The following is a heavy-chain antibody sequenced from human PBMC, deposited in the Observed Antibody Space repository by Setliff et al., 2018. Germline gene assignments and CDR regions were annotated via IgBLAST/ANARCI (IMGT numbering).Heavy chain of an antibody. D-gene: IGHD1-20*01. J-gene: IGHJ5*01. CDR1: GFSFSTYS. CDR2: VYGGGGNGGRNT. V-gene: IGHV3-23*03. CDR3: AKDRVPDGIWDFDS. Sequence: GESLKISCVGSGFSFSTYSMAWVRQAPGKGLQWVSGVYGGGGNGGRNTFYADSVKGRFTISRDNSKNTLYLQMNSVRAEDTALYHCAKDRVPDGIWDFDSWGPGSLVTVSS.